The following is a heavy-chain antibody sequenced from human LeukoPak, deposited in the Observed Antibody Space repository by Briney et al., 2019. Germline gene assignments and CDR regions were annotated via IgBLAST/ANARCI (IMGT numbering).Heavy chain of an antibody. V-gene: IGHV3-48*04. CDR3: ARGSVPAAPGIDFDY. CDR1: GFTFSSYS. D-gene: IGHD2-2*01. CDR2: ISSSSSTI. J-gene: IGHJ4*02. Sequence: SGGPLRLSCAASGFTFSSYSMNWVRQAPGKGLEWVSYISSSSSTIYYADSVKGRFTISRDNAKNSLYLQMNSLRAEDTAVYYCARGSVPAAPGIDFDYWGQGTLVTVSS.